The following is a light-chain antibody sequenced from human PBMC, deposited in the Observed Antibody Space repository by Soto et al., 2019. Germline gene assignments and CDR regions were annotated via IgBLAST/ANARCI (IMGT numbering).Light chain of an antibody. J-gene: IGKJ1*01. V-gene: IGKV3-15*01. Sequence: EIVMTQPPATLSVSPGERATLSCRASQSVSSNVAWYQQKPGQAPRLLIYGASTRASGIPARFSGSGSGTEFTLTISSLQSEDFAVYYCQQCNNWPRTFGQGTKVDIK. CDR3: QQCNNWPRT. CDR1: QSVSSN. CDR2: GAS.